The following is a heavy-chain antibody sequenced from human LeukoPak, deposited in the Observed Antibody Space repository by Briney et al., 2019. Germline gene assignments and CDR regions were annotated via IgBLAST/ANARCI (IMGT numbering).Heavy chain of an antibody. J-gene: IGHJ2*01. Sequence: GGSLRLSCAASGFTFSSYAMHWVRQAPGKGLEWVAVISHDGSNKYYADSVKGRFTISRDNSKNTLYLQMSSLRAEDTAVCYCARAPSSSWYEGYFDLWGRGTLVTVSS. V-gene: IGHV3-30-3*01. CDR2: ISHDGSNK. CDR3: ARAPSSSWYEGYFDL. D-gene: IGHD6-13*01. CDR1: GFTFSSYA.